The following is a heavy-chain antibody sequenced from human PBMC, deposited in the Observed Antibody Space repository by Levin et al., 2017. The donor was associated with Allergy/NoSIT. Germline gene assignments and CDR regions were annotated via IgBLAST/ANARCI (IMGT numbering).Heavy chain of an antibody. D-gene: IGHD3-10*01. Sequence: GESLKISCQGSGYSFSTYWIAWVRQVPGKGLEWMGMIYPGDSDTRYSPSFQGHVNISVEKSINTAYVQWSRLRASDTAIYYCAVRDSGFGLDHWAQGTLVTVSS. J-gene: IGHJ4*02. CDR2: IYPGDSDT. CDR1: GYSFSTYW. V-gene: IGHV5-51*01. CDR3: AVRDSGFGLDH.